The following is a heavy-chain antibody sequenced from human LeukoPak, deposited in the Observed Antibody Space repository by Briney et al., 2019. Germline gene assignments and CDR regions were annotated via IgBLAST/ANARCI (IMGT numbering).Heavy chain of an antibody. V-gene: IGHV4-59*11. J-gene: IGHJ4*02. CDR3: AREDCGDYGAFDY. Sequence: SETLSLTCTVSGGSISSHYWSWIRQPPGKGLEWIGYIYYSGSTNYNPSLKSRVTISVDTSKNQFSLKLSSVTAADTAVYYCAREDCGDYGAFDYWGQGTLVTVSS. CDR1: GGSISSHY. CDR2: IYYSGST. D-gene: IGHD4-17*01.